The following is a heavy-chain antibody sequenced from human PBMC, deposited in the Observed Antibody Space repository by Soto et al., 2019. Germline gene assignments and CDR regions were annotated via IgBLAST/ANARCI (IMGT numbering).Heavy chain of an antibody. CDR1: GFTISSYS. V-gene: IGHV3-48*01. J-gene: IGHJ4*02. CDR3: ARGAYYYDSSGLSY. D-gene: IGHD3-22*01. Sequence: PGGSLRLSCAASGFTISSYSMNWVRQAPGKGLEWVSYISSSSSTIYYADSVKGRFTISRDNAKNSLYLQMNSLRAEDTAVYYCARGAYYYDSSGLSYWGQGTLVTVSS. CDR2: ISSSSSTI.